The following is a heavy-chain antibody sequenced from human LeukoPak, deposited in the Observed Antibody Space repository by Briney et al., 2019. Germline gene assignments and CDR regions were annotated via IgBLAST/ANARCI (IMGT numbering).Heavy chain of an antibody. CDR3: ARWPTYYYGSGSLDV. J-gene: IGHJ6*04. CDR1: GGSISSSSYY. CDR2: IYYSGST. Sequence: SETLSLTCTVSGGSISSSSYYWGWIRQPPGKGLEWIGYIYYSGSTNYNPSLKSRVTISVDTSKNQFSLKLSSVTAADTAVYYCARWPTYYYGSGSLDVWGKGTTVTISS. V-gene: IGHV4-61*05. D-gene: IGHD3-10*01.